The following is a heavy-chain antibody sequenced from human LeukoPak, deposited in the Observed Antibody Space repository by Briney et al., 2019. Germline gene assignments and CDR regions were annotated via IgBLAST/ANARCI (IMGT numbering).Heavy chain of an antibody. Sequence: GGSLRLSCAASGFTFSLYAMHWVRQAPGKGLEWVALISYDGSNKYYADSVKGRFTISRDNSKNTLYMQMNSLRAEDTAVYYCARDPYCSGGSCYLDYWGQGTLVTVSS. D-gene: IGHD2-15*01. J-gene: IGHJ4*02. CDR3: ARDPYCSGGSCYLDY. V-gene: IGHV3-30*04. CDR1: GFTFSLYA. CDR2: ISYDGSNK.